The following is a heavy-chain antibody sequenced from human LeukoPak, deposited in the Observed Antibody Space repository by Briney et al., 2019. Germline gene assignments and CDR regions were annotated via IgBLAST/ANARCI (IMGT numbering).Heavy chain of an antibody. V-gene: IGHV4-38-2*01. CDR3: ARQGGDDFWSGYRHPPYYFDY. D-gene: IGHD3-3*01. CDR1: GYSISSGYY. CDR2: FCHSGST. Sequence: PSETLSLTCAVSGYSISSGYYWGWSRQPPGGVLEWFGIFCHSGSTYYNPSLKSRVTISVDTSKNQFSLKLSSVTAADTAVYYCARQGGDDFWSGYRHPPYYFDYWGQGTLVTVSS. J-gene: IGHJ4*02.